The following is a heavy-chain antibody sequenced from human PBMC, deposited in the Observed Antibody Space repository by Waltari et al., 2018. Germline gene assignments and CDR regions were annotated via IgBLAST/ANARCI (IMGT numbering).Heavy chain of an antibody. J-gene: IGHJ4*02. CDR1: GGTFSSYA. D-gene: IGHD5-12*01. CDR3: ARYSGLDY. V-gene: IGHV1-69*05. CDR2: VIPKVGTP. Sequence: QVHLVQSGAEVKKPGSSVKVSCKASGGTFSSYAFSWVRQAPGQGLEWMGGVIPKVGTPNYAQKFQGRVTITTDESTSTVYMELSSLRSEDTTVYYCARYSGLDYWGQGTLVTVSS.